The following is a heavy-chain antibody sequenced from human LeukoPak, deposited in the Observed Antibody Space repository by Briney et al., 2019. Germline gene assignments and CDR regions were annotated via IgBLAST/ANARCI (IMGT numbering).Heavy chain of an antibody. CDR1: GGSISSSSYY. CDR3: ASRARYCSSTSCLDY. J-gene: IGHJ4*02. Sequence: SETLSLTCTVSGGSISSSSYYWGWIRQPPGKELEWIGSIYYSGSTYYNPSLKSRVTISVDTSKNQFSLKLSSVTAADTAVYYCASRARYCSSTSCLDYWGQGTLVTVSS. D-gene: IGHD2-2*01. CDR2: IYYSGST. V-gene: IGHV4-39*01.